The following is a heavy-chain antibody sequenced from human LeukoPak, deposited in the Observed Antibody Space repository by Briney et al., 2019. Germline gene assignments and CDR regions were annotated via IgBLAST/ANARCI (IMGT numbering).Heavy chain of an antibody. V-gene: IGHV4-61*02. Sequence: PSETLSLTCTVSGGSISSGSYYWSWIRQPAGKGLEWIGRIYTSGGTNYNPSLKSRVTISVDTSKNQFSLKLSSVTAADTAEYYCARENRGGQGTLVTVSS. CDR2: IYTSGGT. J-gene: IGHJ4*02. CDR1: GGSISSGSYY. CDR3: ARENR. D-gene: IGHD3-16*02.